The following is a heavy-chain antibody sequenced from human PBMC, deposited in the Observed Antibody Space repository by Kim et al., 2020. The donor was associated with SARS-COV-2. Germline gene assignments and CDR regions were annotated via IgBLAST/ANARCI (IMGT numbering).Heavy chain of an antibody. J-gene: IGHJ4*01. D-gene: IGHD2-2*01. V-gene: IGHV4-31*03. Sequence: SETLSLTCSVSGGSIRSGGNYWTWIRQHPAKGLEWIGYISYSGNSHYRPSLRSRVSISLQTSANQFSLDLSSVTASATAVSYCARDQPLYYWGHG. CDR1: GGSIRSGGNY. CDR3: ARDQPLYY. CDR2: ISYSGNS.